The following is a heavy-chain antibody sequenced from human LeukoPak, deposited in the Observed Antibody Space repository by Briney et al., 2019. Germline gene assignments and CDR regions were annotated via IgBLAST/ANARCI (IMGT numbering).Heavy chain of an antibody. CDR2: IYYSGST. V-gene: IGHV4-59*01. D-gene: IGHD3-3*01. CDR3: AREYYDFWSGSMDV. J-gene: IGHJ6*04. CDR1: GGSISSYY. Sequence: SETLSLTCTVSGGSISSYYWSWIRQPPGKGLEWLGYIYYSGSTNYNPSLKSRVTISLDTSQNQFSLKLSSVTAADTALYYCAREYYDFWSGSMDVWGKGTTVTVSS.